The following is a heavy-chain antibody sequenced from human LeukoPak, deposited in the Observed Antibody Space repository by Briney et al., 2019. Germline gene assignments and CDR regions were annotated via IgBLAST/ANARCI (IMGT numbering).Heavy chain of an antibody. J-gene: IGHJ3*02. CDR3: ARDGTKYYDFWSGYSNDAFDI. Sequence: PGGSLRLSCAASGFTFSSYGMSWVRQAPGKGLEWVSAISGSGGSTYYADSVKGRFTISRDNAKNTLYLQMNSLRAEDTAVYYCARDGTKYYDFWSGYSNDAFDIWGQGTMVTVSS. CDR1: GFTFSSYG. V-gene: IGHV3-23*01. D-gene: IGHD3-3*01. CDR2: ISGSGGST.